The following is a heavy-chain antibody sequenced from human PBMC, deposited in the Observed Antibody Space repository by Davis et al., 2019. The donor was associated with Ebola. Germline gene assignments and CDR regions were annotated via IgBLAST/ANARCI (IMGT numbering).Heavy chain of an antibody. D-gene: IGHD2-21*02. CDR1: GFSFSSYW. Sequence: GGSLRLSCAASGFSFSSYWMHWVRQAPGKGLECVSLISGNGGTTYYADSVKGRFTISRDNNKNSLYLQMNSLRTEDTALYYCGKADCGGDCRVVDYWGQGTLVTVSS. V-gene: IGHV3-43*02. CDR2: ISGNGGTT. J-gene: IGHJ4*02. CDR3: GKADCGGDCRVVDY.